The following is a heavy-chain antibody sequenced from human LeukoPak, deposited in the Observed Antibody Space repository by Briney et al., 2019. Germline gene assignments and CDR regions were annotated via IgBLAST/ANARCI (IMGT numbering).Heavy chain of an antibody. Sequence: AGGSLRLSCAASGFTFSSYAMSWVRQAPGKGLEWVSAISGSGGSTYYADSVTGRFTISRDNSKNTLYLQMNSLRAEDTAVYYCAKGIVATITGDYWGQGTLVTVSS. CDR2: ISGSGGST. CDR3: AKGIVATITGDY. J-gene: IGHJ4*02. CDR1: GFTFSSYA. V-gene: IGHV3-23*01. D-gene: IGHD5-12*01.